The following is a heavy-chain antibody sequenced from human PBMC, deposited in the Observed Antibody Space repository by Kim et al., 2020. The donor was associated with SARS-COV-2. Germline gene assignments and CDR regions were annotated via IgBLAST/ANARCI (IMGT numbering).Heavy chain of an antibody. CDR3: ARDSTRGWFGEPTPLDY. CDR2: INPNSGGT. V-gene: IGHV1-2*02. D-gene: IGHD3-10*01. Sequence: ASVKVSCKASGYTFTGYYMHWVRQAPGQGLEWMGWINPNSGGTNYAQKFQGRVTMTRDTSISTAYMELSRLRSDDTAVYYCARDSTRGWFGEPTPLDYWGQGTLVTVSS. CDR1: GYTFTGYY. J-gene: IGHJ4*02.